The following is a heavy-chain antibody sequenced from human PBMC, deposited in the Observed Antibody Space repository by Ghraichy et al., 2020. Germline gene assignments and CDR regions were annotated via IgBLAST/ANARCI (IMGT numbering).Heavy chain of an antibody. J-gene: IGHJ6*03. Sequence: SETLSLTCTVSGGSISSYYWNWIRQPPGRGLEWIGYIYYNGNTNYNPSLKSRVTISKDTSNNQFSLRLSSVTAADTAVYYCARGLHSAHYYYYYYMDAGGKGTTVTGSS. CDR1: GGSISSYY. CDR3: ARGLHSAHYYYYYYMDA. CDR2: IYYNGNT. V-gene: IGHV4-59*01. D-gene: IGHD1-26*01.